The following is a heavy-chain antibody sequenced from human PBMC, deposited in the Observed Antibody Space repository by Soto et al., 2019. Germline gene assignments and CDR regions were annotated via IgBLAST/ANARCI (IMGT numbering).Heavy chain of an antibody. Sequence: PSETLSLTCAVYGGSFSGYYWSWIRQPPGKGLEWIGEINHSGSTNYNPSLKSRVTISVDTSKNQFSLKLSSVTAADTAVYYCARVRNYYGSGSYYNRVGPFDYWGQGTLVTVSS. CDR2: INHSGST. CDR1: GGSFSGYY. CDR3: ARVRNYYGSGSYYNRVGPFDY. V-gene: IGHV4-34*01. D-gene: IGHD3-10*01. J-gene: IGHJ4*02.